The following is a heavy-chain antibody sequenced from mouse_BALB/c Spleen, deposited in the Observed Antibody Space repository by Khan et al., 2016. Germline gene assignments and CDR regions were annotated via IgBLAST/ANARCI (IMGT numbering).Heavy chain of an antibody. J-gene: IGHJ4*01. CDR1: GYTFSSYW. D-gene: IGHD2-10*01. Sequence: QVQLQQSGAELMKPGASVRISCKTTGYTFSSYWIEWVKESPGHGLEWVGEILPGSDTANYNENFKGKAAFTAATSSHTAYMQLSSLTSEDAAVYYCSRAFYVNYDSMDYWGQGTSVTVSS. V-gene: IGHV1-9*01. CDR2: ILPGSDTA. CDR3: SRAFYVNYDSMDY.